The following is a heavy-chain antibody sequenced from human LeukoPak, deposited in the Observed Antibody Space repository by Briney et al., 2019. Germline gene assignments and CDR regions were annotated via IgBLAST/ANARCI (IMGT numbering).Heavy chain of an antibody. V-gene: IGHV1-69*05. Sequence: SVKVSCKASGGTFSSYAISWVRQAPGQGLEWMGGIIPIFGTANYAQKFQGRVTMTRDTSTSTVYMELSSLRSEDTAVYYCASLSRRGYDNDWGQGTLVTVSS. CDR2: IIPIFGTA. CDR3: ASLSRRGYDND. D-gene: IGHD2-2*01. J-gene: IGHJ4*02. CDR1: GGTFSSYA.